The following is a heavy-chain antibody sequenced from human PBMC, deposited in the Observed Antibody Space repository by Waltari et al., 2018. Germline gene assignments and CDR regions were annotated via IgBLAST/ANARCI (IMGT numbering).Heavy chain of an antibody. J-gene: IGHJ4*02. CDR3: AKISGSYYVDY. D-gene: IGHD1-26*01. CDR1: GFTFDDYA. V-gene: IGHV3-23*03. CDR2: IYSGGSST. Sequence: EVQLVESGGGLVQPGRSLRLSCAASGFTFDDYAMHWVRQAPGKGLEWVSVIYSGGSSTYYADSVKGRFTISRDNSKNTLYLQMNSLRAEDTAVYYCAKISGSYYVDYWGQGTLVTVSS.